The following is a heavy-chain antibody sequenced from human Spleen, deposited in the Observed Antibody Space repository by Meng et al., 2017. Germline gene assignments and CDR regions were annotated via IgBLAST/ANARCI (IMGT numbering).Heavy chain of an antibody. CDR3: ASAGYYCLDY. Sequence: QVQLQDSGPGRVKPSGTLSLTGAVSGGSISSGNWWSWVRQPPGKGLEWIGEIHHTGSTNYNPSFKSRVTILVDKSENLFSLRLTSVTAADTAVYYCASAGYYCLDYWGQGSLVTVSS. J-gene: IGHJ4*02. CDR1: GGSISSGNW. D-gene: IGHD2/OR15-2a*01. V-gene: IGHV4-4*02. CDR2: IHHTGST.